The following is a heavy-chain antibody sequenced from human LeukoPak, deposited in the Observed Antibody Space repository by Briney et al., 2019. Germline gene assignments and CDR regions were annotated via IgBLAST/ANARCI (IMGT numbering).Heavy chain of an antibody. V-gene: IGHV1-18*01. CDR1: GYTFTSYG. CDR2: ISAYNGNT. CDR3: AREESDWSSLGYYYHYMDV. J-gene: IGHJ6*03. D-gene: IGHD3-9*01. Sequence: GASVKVSCKASGYTFTSYGISWVRQAPGQGLEWMGWISAYNGNTNYAQKLQGRVTMTTDTSTSTAYMELRSLRSDDTAVYYCAREESDWSSLGYYYHYMDVWGKGTTVTISS.